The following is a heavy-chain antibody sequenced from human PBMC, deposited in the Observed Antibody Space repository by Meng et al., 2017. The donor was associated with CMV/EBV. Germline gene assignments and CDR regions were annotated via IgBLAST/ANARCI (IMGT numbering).Heavy chain of an antibody. D-gene: IGHD5-18*01. CDR1: GFTLSSYS. CDR2: ISSSRSYI. V-gene: IGHV3-21*01. J-gene: IGHJ6*02. Sequence: LTCAASGFTLSSYSMNWVRPAPGKGLEWVSSISSSRSYIYHADPVKGRFPISRDNAKNPLYLQMNSLRAEDTAVYYCARALVDTVMVTPTYYYYGMDVWGQGTTVTVSS. CDR3: ARALVDTVMVTPTYYYYGMDV.